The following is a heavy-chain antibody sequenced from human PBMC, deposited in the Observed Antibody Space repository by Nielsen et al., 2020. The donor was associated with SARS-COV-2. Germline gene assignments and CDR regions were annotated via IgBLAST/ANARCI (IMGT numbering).Heavy chain of an antibody. V-gene: IGHV3-9*01. CDR3: AANWGSRNYYYYGMDV. Sequence: GGSLRLSCAASGFTFDDYAMHWVRQAPGKGLEWVSGISWNSGSIGYADSVKGRFTISRDNAKNSLYLQMNSLRAEDTALYYCAANWGSRNYYYYGMDVWGQGTTVTVSS. J-gene: IGHJ6*02. D-gene: IGHD7-27*01. CDR2: ISWNSGSI. CDR1: GFTFDDYA.